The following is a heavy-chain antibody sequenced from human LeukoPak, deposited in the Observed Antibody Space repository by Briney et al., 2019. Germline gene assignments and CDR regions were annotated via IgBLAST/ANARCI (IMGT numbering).Heavy chain of an antibody. V-gene: IGHV5-51*01. CDR2: IYPGDSDT. CDR3: ARHYGGGEYYYGMDV. Sequence: KPGESLKISCQGSGSSFTNYWIGWVRQLPRKGLEWMGIIYPGDSDTRYSPSFQGQVTISADKSISTAYLQWSSLKASDTAMYYCARHYGGGEYYYGMDVWGQGTTVTVAS. D-gene: IGHD2-21*01. CDR1: GSSFTNYW. J-gene: IGHJ6*02.